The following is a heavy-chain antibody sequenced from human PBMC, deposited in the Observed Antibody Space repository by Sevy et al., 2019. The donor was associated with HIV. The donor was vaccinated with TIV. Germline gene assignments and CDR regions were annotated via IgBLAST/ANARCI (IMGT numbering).Heavy chain of an antibody. CDR3: ARDHVKDGDLGDYYYFAMDV. CDR2: ISDSDDFI. V-gene: IGHV3-11*01. Sequence: GGSLRLSCAASGFILSDYYMSWIRQAPGKGLEWLSYISDSDDFIYDADSVKGRFSISWVNTKNALYLRMNSLRAEDTAVYYCARDHVKDGDLGDYYYFAMDVWGQGTTVTVSS. D-gene: IGHD4-17*01. J-gene: IGHJ6*02. CDR1: GFILSDYY.